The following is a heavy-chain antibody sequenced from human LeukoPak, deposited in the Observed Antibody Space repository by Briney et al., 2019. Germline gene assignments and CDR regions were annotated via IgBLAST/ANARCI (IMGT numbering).Heavy chain of an antibody. D-gene: IGHD3-16*01. V-gene: IGHV3-23*01. CDR1: GFTLNIYD. J-gene: IGHJ4*02. Sequence: GGSLRLSCAVSGFTLNIYDMRWVRQAPGKGLEWVSAISGSGGNTYYADSEKARFTISRDNSKNTLYLQMNSLRAEDTALYYCAKYVDTINGGQGTLVSVSS. CDR3: AKYVDTIN. CDR2: ISGSGGNT.